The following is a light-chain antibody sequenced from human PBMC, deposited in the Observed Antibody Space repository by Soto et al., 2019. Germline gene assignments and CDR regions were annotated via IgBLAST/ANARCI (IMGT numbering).Light chain of an antibody. V-gene: IGKV4-1*01. J-gene: IGKJ3*01. CDR3: QQYYSTLFT. Sequence: DIVMTQSPDSLAVSLGERATINCKSSQSVLYSSNNKNYLAWYQQKPGQPPKLLIYWASTRESGVPDRFSGSGGSGCGTDFTLTISSLQAEDVAVYYCQQYYSTLFTFGPGTKVDIK. CDR2: WAS. CDR1: QSVLYSSNNKNY.